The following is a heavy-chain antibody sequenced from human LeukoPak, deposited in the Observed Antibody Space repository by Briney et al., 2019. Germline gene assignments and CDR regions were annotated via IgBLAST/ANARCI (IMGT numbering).Heavy chain of an antibody. CDR2: FSGTTST. CDR3: TKLKQWQPQRYFFEY. V-gene: IGHV3-23*01. J-gene: IGHJ4*02. Sequence: GGSLRLSCAASGCTFTSFAMSWVRQAPGKGLEWVSTFSGTTSTYYADSVKGRVTISRDNSKNTLYLQMNSLRADDTAVYYCTKLKQWQPQRYFFEYWGQGALVTVAS. D-gene: IGHD6-19*01. CDR1: GCTFTSFA.